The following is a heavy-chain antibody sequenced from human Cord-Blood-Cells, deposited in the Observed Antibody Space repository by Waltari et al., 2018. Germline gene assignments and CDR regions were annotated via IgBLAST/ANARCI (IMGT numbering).Heavy chain of an antibody. D-gene: IGHD3-22*01. CDR1: GYTLTELS. CDR3: ATHSEYYDSSGYYYYGMDV. Sequence: QVQLVQSGAEVKKPGASVKVSCQVSGYTLTELSMHWVRQAPGKGLEWMGGFDPEDGETIYAQKFQGRVTMTEDTSTDTAYMELSSLRSEDTAVYYCATHSEYYDSSGYYYYGMDVWGQGTTVTVSS. V-gene: IGHV1-24*01. J-gene: IGHJ6*02. CDR2: FDPEDGET.